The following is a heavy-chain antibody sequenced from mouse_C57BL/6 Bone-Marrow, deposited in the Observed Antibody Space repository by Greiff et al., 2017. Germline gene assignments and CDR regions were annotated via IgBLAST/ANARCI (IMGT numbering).Heavy chain of an antibody. D-gene: IGHD3-2*02. CDR1: GFNIKDYY. CDR2: IDPEDGET. Sequence: EVQLVESGAELVKPGASVKLSCTASGFNIKDYYMHWVKQRTEQGLEWIGRIDPEDGETKYAPKFQGKATITADTSSNTAYLQLSSLTSEDTAVYYCVLDSSGDEGAYWGQGTLVTVSA. J-gene: IGHJ3*01. CDR3: VLDSSGDEGAY. V-gene: IGHV14-2*01.